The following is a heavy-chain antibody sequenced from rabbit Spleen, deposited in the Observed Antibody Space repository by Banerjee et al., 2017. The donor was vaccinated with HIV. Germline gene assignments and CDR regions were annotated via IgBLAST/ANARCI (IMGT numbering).Heavy chain of an antibody. D-gene: IGHD8-1*01. V-gene: IGHV1S40*01. CDR2: IDAGSSGFT. Sequence: QSLEESGGDLVKPGASLTLTCIASGVSFSGASYMCWVRQAPGKGLEWVVCIDAGSSGFTYFASWAKGRFTISKTSSTTVTLQMTSLTAADTATYFCARDTASSFSSYGMDLRGPGTLVTVS. CDR3: ARDTASSFSSYGMDL. J-gene: IGHJ6*01. CDR1: GVSFSGASY.